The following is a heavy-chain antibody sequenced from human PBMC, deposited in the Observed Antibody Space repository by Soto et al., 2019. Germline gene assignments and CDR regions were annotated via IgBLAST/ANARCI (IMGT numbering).Heavy chain of an antibody. D-gene: IGHD4-17*01. CDR2: IYYSGST. CDR3: ARDLDYWRAFDI. Sequence: ASETLSLTCTVSGGSISSYYWSWIRQPPGKGLEWIGYIYYSGSTNYNPSLKSRVTISVDTSKNQFSLKLSSVTAADTAVYYCARDLDYWRAFDIWGQGTMVTVS. V-gene: IGHV4-59*01. J-gene: IGHJ3*02. CDR1: GGSISSYY.